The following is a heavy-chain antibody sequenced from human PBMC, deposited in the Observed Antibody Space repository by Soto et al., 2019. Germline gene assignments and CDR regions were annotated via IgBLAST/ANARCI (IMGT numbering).Heavy chain of an antibody. Sequence: QVQLVQSGAEVKKPGASVKVSCKASGYTFTSYGISWVRQAPGQGLEWMGWISAYNGNTNYAQKLQGRVTMTTGTSTSTAYMELRSLRSDDTAVYYCARDVAQLVHVDWFDPWGQGTLVTVSS. V-gene: IGHV1-18*01. CDR1: GYTFTSYG. D-gene: IGHD6-13*01. CDR3: ARDVAQLVHVDWFDP. CDR2: ISAYNGNT. J-gene: IGHJ5*02.